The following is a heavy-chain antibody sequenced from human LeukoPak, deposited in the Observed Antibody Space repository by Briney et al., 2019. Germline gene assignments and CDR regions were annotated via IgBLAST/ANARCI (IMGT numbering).Heavy chain of an antibody. Sequence: SETLSLTCTVSGGSISSYYWSWIRQPPGKGLEWIGYIYYSGSTNYNPSLKSRVTISVDTSKNQFSLKLSSVTAADTAVYYCARAPSRYGAYYYYYYMDVWGKGTTVTVSS. J-gene: IGHJ6*03. V-gene: IGHV4-59*12. CDR1: GGSISSYY. D-gene: IGHD1-14*01. CDR3: ARAPSRYGAYYYYYYMDV. CDR2: IYYSGST.